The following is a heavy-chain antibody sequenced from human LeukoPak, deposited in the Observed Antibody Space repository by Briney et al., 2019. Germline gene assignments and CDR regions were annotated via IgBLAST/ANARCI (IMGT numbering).Heavy chain of an antibody. D-gene: IGHD5-18*01. J-gene: IGHJ4*02. Sequence: SVKVSCKASGGTFSSYAISWVRQAPGQGLEWMGGIIPIFGTANYAQKFQGRVTITADKSTSTAYMELSSLRSEDTAVYYCAIAHTAIVKNYFDYWGQGTLVTVSS. V-gene: IGHV1-69*06. CDR2: IIPIFGTA. CDR1: GGTFSSYA. CDR3: AIAHTAIVKNYFDY.